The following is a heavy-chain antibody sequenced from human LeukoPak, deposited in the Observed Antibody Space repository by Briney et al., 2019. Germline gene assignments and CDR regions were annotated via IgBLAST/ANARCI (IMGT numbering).Heavy chain of an antibody. J-gene: IGHJ4*02. V-gene: IGHV4-39*01. CDR2: IYYSGNT. CDR3: ARQTGSGLFTLP. CDR1: GVSISSSNSY. Sequence: NPSETLSLTCTVSGVSISSSNSYWGWIRQPPGKGLEWIGSIYYSGNTYYNASLKSQVSISIDTSKNQFSLRLTSVTAADTAVYYCARQTGSGLFTLPGGQGTLVTVSS. D-gene: IGHD3/OR15-3a*01.